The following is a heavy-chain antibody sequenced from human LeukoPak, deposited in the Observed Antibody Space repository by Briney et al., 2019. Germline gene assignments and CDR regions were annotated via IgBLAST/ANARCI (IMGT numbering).Heavy chain of an antibody. CDR1: GGSISYYY. D-gene: IGHD4-17*01. V-gene: IGHV4-59*01. Sequence: SETLSLTCTVSGGSISYYYWSWIRQSSGKGLERIGYIYYSGTTNYNPSLKSRVTISVDTSRNQFSLRLRSVTAAGTAVYYCAREDPQTTVPEGMDVWGQGTTVTVSS. J-gene: IGHJ6*02. CDR3: AREDPQTTVPEGMDV. CDR2: IYYSGTT.